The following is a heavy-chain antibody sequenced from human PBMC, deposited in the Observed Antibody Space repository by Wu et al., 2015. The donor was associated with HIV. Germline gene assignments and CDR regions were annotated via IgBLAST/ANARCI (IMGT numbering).Heavy chain of an antibody. CDR3: ARDLSSYYDSSGYLNWFDP. CDR2: INPNSGGT. CDR1: GYTFTGYY. Sequence: QVQLVQSGAEVKKPGASVKVSCKASGYTFTGYYMHWVRQAPGQGLEWMGWINPNSGGTNYAQKFQGRVTMTRDTSISTAYMELSRLRSDDTAVYYCARDLSSYYDSSGYLNWFDPWGQGTLVTVSS. J-gene: IGHJ5*02. D-gene: IGHD3-22*01. V-gene: IGHV1-2*02.